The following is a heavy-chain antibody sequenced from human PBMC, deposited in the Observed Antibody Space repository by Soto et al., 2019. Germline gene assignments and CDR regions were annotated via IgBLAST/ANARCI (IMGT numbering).Heavy chain of an antibody. J-gene: IGHJ4*02. V-gene: IGHV2-5*01. CDR2: IYWNDDK. Sequence: QITLKESGPTLVKPTQTLTLTCTFSGFSLTSSVGVGWIRQPPGKALEWLALIYWNDDKRYSPSLKSRLTITKDTSKNQVVLKMTNMDPVDTATYYCVHRTDSGNYLPLNWGQGTLVTVSS. D-gene: IGHD1-26*01. CDR1: GFSLTSSVG. CDR3: VHRTDSGNYLPLN.